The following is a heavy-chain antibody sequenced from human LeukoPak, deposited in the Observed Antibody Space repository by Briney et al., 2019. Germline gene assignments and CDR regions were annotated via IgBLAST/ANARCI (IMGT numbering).Heavy chain of an antibody. CDR2: IVGSGSNK. CDR3: MRRATTERGHSYGLDY. V-gene: IGHV3-48*03. CDR1: GFTFSNYE. D-gene: IGHD5-18*01. Sequence: GGSLRLSCAASGFTFSNYEMNWVRQAPGKGLEWVSYIVGSGSNKQYADSVRGRFTISRDNAKNSLYLQMNNLRAGDTGVYYCMRRATTERGHSYGLDYWGQGTLVTVSS. J-gene: IGHJ4*02.